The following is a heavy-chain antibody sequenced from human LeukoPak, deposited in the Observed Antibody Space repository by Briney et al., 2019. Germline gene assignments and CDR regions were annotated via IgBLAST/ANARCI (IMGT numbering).Heavy chain of an antibody. CDR3: AVIRTPVEMATSNDY. D-gene: IGHD5-24*01. CDR2: IIPILGIA. CDR1: GGTFSSYA. V-gene: IGHV1-69*04. Sequence: SVKVSCKASGGTFSSYAISWVRQAPGQGLEWMGRIIPILGIANYAQKFQGRVTITADKSTSTAYMELSSLRSEDTAVYYYAVIRTPVEMATSNDYWGQGTLVTVSS. J-gene: IGHJ4*02.